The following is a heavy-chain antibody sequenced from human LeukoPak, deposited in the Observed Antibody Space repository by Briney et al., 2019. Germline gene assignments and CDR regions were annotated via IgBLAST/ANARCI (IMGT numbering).Heavy chain of an antibody. CDR3: AKDEDVVVVAASDY. Sequence: GGSLRLSCAASGFTFNSYAMTWVRQAPGKGLEWVSGISSSGASTHYADSVKGRFTISRDNSKNTVYLLMNSLRADDTAVYYCAKDEDVVVVAASDYWGQGTLVTVSS. CDR1: GFTFNSYA. CDR2: ISSSGAST. V-gene: IGHV3-23*01. D-gene: IGHD2-15*01. J-gene: IGHJ4*02.